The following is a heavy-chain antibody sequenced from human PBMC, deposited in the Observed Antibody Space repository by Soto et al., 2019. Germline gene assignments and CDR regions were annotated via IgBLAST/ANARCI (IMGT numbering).Heavy chain of an antibody. CDR3: AKTPYDFWSSGQYLFDH. J-gene: IGHJ4*02. D-gene: IGHD3-3*01. CDR2: ISGGGGTT. V-gene: IGHV3-23*01. Sequence: EVQLLDSGGGLVQPGGSLRLSCTVSGFTFGSHAMSWVRQAPGKGLECVSGISGGGGTTFYADSVKGRFTISRDNSKKTLYLQMNSLRAEDTAVYYCAKTPYDFWSSGQYLFDHWGQGTLVTVSS. CDR1: GFTFGSHA.